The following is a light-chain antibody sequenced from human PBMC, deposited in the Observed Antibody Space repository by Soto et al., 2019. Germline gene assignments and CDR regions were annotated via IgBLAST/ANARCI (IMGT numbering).Light chain of an antibody. J-gene: IGKJ4*01. CDR3: MQALQTPT. Sequence: IVMTQSPLSLAVTPGEPASISCRSSQSLLYRDGRIFMDWYLQRPGQSPQILIYLTSIRASGGPDRFSGSGSGTDFTLKSSRVEAEDVGTYYCMQALQTPTFGGGTRLEIK. CDR2: LTS. V-gene: IGKV2-28*01. CDR1: QSLLYRDGRIF.